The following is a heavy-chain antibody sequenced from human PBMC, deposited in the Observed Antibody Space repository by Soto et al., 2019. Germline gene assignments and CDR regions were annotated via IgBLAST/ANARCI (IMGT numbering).Heavy chain of an antibody. V-gene: IGHV3-30*18. D-gene: IGHD1-1*01. CDR3: SKDKGVFNWATSYFDY. Sequence: GGSLRLSCAASGFTFSNYAMHWVRQAPGKGLEWVALTSYDGNNEYYTDSVKGRFTISRDNSKNTLFLQMNSPRPEDTAVYYCSKDKGVFNWATSYFDYWGQGALVTVSS. CDR2: TSYDGNNE. CDR1: GFTFSNYA. J-gene: IGHJ4*02.